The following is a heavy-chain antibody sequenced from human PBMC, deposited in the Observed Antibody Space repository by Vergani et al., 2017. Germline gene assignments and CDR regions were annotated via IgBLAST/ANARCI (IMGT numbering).Heavy chain of an antibody. CDR1: GGSISSYY. CDR2: IYYSGST. D-gene: IGHD3-22*01. V-gene: IGHV4-59*01. CDR3: ARSRGYYIFDY. J-gene: IGHJ4*02. Sequence: QVKLQESGPGLVKPSETLSLTCTVSGGSISSYYWSWIRQPPGKGLEWIGYIYYSGSTNYNPSLKSRVTISVDTSKNQFSLKLSSVTAADTAVYYCARSRGYYIFDYWGQGTLVTVSS.